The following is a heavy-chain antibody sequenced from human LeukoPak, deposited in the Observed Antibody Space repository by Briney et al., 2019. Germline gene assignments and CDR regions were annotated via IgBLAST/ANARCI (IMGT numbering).Heavy chain of an antibody. CDR3: AREPYRGGFDY. Sequence: GRSLRLSCAASGLTFISYGMNWVRQAPGKGLEWVAVIWYDGSNKYYADSVKGRFTISRDNSKNTLYLQMNSLRAEDTAVYYCAREPYRGGFDYWGQGTLVTVSS. J-gene: IGHJ4*02. CDR1: GLTFISYG. D-gene: IGHD3-10*01. V-gene: IGHV3-33*01. CDR2: IWYDGSNK.